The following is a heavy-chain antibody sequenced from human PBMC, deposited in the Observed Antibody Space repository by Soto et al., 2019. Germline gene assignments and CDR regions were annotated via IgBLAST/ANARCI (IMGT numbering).Heavy chain of an antibody. V-gene: IGHV3-30*03. D-gene: IGHD5-18*01. J-gene: IGHJ4*02. CDR3: AGGYYFGDY. Sequence: QVQLVESGGGVVQPGRSLRLSCAASGFTFSSYGRHWIRQTPGKGLEWVAVISFDGSKKYYADSVKGRFTISRDNSKNTLYLQMNSLRAEDTAVYYCAGGYYFGDYWGQGTLVTVSS. CDR1: GFTFSSYG. CDR2: ISFDGSKK.